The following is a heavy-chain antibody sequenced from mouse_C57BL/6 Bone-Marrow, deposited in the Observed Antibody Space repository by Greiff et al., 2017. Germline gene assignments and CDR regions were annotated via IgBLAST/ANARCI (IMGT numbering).Heavy chain of an antibody. Sequence: QVQLQQPGAELVKPGASVKLSCKASGYTFTSYWMHWVKQRPGQGLEWIGMIHPNSGSTNYNEKFKSKATLTVDKSSSTAYMQLSSLTSEDSAVYYCARVAYEGYYVYWYFDVWGTGTTVTVSS. CDR3: ARVAYEGYYVYWYFDV. D-gene: IGHD2-3*01. CDR2: IHPNSGST. V-gene: IGHV1-64*01. CDR1: GYTFTSYW. J-gene: IGHJ1*03.